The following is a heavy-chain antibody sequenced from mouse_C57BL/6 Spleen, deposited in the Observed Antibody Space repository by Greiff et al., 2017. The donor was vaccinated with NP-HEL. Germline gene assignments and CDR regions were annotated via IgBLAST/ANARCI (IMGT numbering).Heavy chain of an antibody. CDR2: IYPGSGST. CDR1: GYTFTSYW. Sequence: QVQLQQPGAELVKPGASVKMSCKASGYTFTSYWITWVKQRPGQGLEWIGDIYPGSGSTNYNEKFKSKATLSVDTSSSTAYMQLSSLTSEDSAVYYCASGDYYGSSYNYAMDYWGQGTSVTVSS. D-gene: IGHD1-1*01. V-gene: IGHV1-55*01. J-gene: IGHJ4*01. CDR3: ASGDYYGSSYNYAMDY.